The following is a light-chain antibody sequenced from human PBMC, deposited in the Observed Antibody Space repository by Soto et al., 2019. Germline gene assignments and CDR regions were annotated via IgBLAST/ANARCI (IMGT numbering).Light chain of an antibody. V-gene: IGKV1-39*01. CDR2: GAS. CDR1: QSISTS. Sequence: DIQMTQSPSSLSASLGDRVTITCRASQSISTSLNWYHQKPGKAPDLLIYGASSLQSGATSRFTGSGSGTDFTLTISDLQREDFATYYCQQNYSIPITFGQGTRLEIK. J-gene: IGKJ5*01. CDR3: QQNYSIPIT.